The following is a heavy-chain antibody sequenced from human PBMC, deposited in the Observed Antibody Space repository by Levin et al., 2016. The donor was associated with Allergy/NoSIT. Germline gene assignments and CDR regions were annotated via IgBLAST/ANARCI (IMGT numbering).Heavy chain of an antibody. D-gene: IGHD3-16*01. CDR1: GFSFDDFA. J-gene: IGHJ4*02. CDR2: ISWNSVNI. V-gene: IGHV3-9*01. CDR3: TKVGSASPYTLDS. Sequence: SLKISCAASGFSFDDFAMHWVRQAPGKGLEWVAGISWNSVNIDYADSVKGRFTISRDNAKNSLYLQMSSLRAEDTAFYYCTKVGSASPYTLDSWGQGTLVTVSS.